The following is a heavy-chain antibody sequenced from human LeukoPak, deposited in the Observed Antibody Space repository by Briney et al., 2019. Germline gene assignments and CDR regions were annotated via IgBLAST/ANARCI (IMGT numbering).Heavy chain of an antibody. D-gene: IGHD3-22*01. CDR1: GYTFTNYY. V-gene: IGHV1-46*01. CDR3: ARDTRYYDSSGYKS. CDR2: INPSGGST. J-gene: IGHJ5*02. Sequence: GASVKVSCKASGYTFTNYYIHWVRQAPGQGLECMGIINPSGGSTSYAQKFQGRVTMTRDMSTSTVCMELSSLRSEDTAVYYCARDTRYYDSSGYKSWGQGTLVTVSS.